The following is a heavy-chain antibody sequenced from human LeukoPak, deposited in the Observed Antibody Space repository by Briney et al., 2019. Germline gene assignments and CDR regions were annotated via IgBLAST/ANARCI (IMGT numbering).Heavy chain of an antibody. CDR3: ATRPSMVPRGWDYDYYYGMDV. Sequence: ASVKVSCKVSGYTLTELSMHWVRQAPGKGLEWMGGFDPEDGETIYAQKFQGRVTMTEDTSTDTAYMKLSSLRSEDTAVYYCATRPSMVPRGWDYDYYYGMDVWGQGTTVTVSS. D-gene: IGHD4/OR15-4a*01. CDR1: GYTLTELS. J-gene: IGHJ6*02. V-gene: IGHV1-24*01. CDR2: FDPEDGET.